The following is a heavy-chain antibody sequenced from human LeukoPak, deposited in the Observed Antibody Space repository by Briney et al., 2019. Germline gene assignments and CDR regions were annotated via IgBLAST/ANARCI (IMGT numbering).Heavy chain of an antibody. V-gene: IGHV1-18*01. D-gene: IGHD2-15*01. CDR2: ISAYNGNT. Sequence: ASVKVSCKASGYTFTSYDINWVRQATGQGLEWMGWISAYNGNTNYAQKLQGRVTMTTDTSTSTAYMELRSLRSDDTAVYYCARVLGSIVVVVAATLDYWGQGTLVTVSS. CDR1: GYTFTSYD. CDR3: ARVLGSIVVVVAATLDY. J-gene: IGHJ4*02.